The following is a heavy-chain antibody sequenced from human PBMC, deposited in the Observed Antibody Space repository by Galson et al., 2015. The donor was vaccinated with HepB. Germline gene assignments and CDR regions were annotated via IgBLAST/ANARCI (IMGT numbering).Heavy chain of an antibody. J-gene: IGHJ4*02. CDR2: INKDGSEK. CDR3: AKDPNWAAGN. CDR1: GFSFSDYW. V-gene: IGHV3-7*01. Sequence: SLRLSCAVFGFSFSDYWMAWVRHAPGKGLEWVANINKDGSEKYYVDSVKGRFFISRDNAKNSLYLQMNSLRGEDTAVYYCAKDPNWAAGNWGQGTLVTVSS. D-gene: IGHD6-13*01.